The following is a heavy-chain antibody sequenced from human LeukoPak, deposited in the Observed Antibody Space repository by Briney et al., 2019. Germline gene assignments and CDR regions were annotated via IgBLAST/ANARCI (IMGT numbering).Heavy chain of an antibody. V-gene: IGHV1-2*05. Sequence: ASVKVSXKASGYTFTGYYMHWVRQAPGQGREWMGRINPNSGGTNYAQKFQGRVTMPRDTSISTAYMELSRLRSDDTGVYYCARDEASIIAAADLWGQGTLVTVSS. D-gene: IGHD6-13*01. CDR3: ARDEASIIAAADL. J-gene: IGHJ5*02. CDR1: GYTFTGYY. CDR2: INPNSGGT.